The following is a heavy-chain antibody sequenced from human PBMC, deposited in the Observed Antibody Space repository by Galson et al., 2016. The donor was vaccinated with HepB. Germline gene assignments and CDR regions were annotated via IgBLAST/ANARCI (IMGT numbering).Heavy chain of an antibody. Sequence: SLRLSCAASGFTFANYAMNWVRQAPGMGLEWVAAITGSGGSTYSADSVKGRFTISRDNSRNTLSLQLNSLRVDDTAIYYCARGLIPFLEWPLGLEGMDVWGQGTTVTVSS. J-gene: IGHJ6*02. CDR1: GFTFANYA. CDR3: ARGLIPFLEWPLGLEGMDV. CDR2: ITGSGGST. D-gene: IGHD3-3*01. V-gene: IGHV3-23*01.